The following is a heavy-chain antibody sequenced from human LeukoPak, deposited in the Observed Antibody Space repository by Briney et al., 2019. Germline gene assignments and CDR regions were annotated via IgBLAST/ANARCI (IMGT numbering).Heavy chain of an antibody. D-gene: IGHD1-26*01. CDR1: GFAFSSYW. V-gene: IGHV3-74*01. Sequence: GGSLRLSCAASGFAFSSYWMSWVRQAPGKGLVWVSRINSDGSSTSYADSVKGRFTISRDNAKNTLYLQMNSLRAEDTALYYCARDKGSGSYYPYYFDYWGQGTLVTVSS. CDR3: ARDKGSGSYYPYYFDY. CDR2: INSDGSST. J-gene: IGHJ4*02.